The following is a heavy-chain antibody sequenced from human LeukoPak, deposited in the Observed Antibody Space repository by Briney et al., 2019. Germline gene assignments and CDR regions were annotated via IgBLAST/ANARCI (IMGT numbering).Heavy chain of an antibody. V-gene: IGHV4-59*11. Sequence: PSETLSLTCTVSGGSIGSHYWTWIRQTPGKGLEWIGYVYDIGSTKYNPSLKSRVTISVDTSKNQFSLRLSSVTAADTAVYYCARGWVLKSVDYWGQGTLVAVSS. CDR1: GGSIGSHY. CDR3: ARGWVLKSVDY. D-gene: IGHD1-26*01. CDR2: VYDIGST. J-gene: IGHJ4*02.